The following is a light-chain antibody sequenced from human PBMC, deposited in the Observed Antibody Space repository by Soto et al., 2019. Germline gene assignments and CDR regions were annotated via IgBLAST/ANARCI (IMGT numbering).Light chain of an antibody. CDR2: DAS. CDR3: QQRSNWPPLFT. V-gene: IGKV3-11*01. Sequence: EIVLTQSPATLSLSPGERATLSYRASQSVSSYLAWYQQKPGQAPRLLIYDASNRATGIPARFSGGGSGTDFTLTISSLVPEDFAVYYCQQRSNWPPLFTFGPGTKVDIK. CDR1: QSVSSY. J-gene: IGKJ3*01.